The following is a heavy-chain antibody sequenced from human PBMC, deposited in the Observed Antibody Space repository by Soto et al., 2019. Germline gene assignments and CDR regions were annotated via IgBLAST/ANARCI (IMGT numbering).Heavy chain of an antibody. V-gene: IGHV3-11*01. J-gene: IGHJ6*02. CDR2: ISSSGTVL. D-gene: IGHD5-12*01. CDR1: GFNFSDYY. CDR3: ARDIGDRWISGYYGMDV. Sequence: QVQLVESGGGLVKPGGSLRLSCTASGFNFSDYYMSWIRQAPGKGLEWVSYISSSGTVLYYADSVKGRFTISRDNVENSLYLEMDTLRAEDSATYYCARDIGDRWISGYYGMDVWGQGTTVTVSS.